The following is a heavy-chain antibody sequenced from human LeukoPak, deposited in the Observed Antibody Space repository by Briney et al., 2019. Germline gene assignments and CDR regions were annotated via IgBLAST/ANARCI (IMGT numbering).Heavy chain of an antibody. CDR2: INAGNGNT. V-gene: IGHV1-3*01. CDR1: GYTFTSYA. CDR3: ARNLGPLVRGVKEDYYGMDV. Sequence: ASVKVSCKASGYTFTSYAMHWVRQAPGRRLEWMGWINAGNGNTKYSQKFQGRVTITRDTSASTAHMELSSLRSEDTAVYFCARNLGPLVRGVKEDYYGMDVWGQGTTVTVSS. J-gene: IGHJ6*02. D-gene: IGHD3-10*02.